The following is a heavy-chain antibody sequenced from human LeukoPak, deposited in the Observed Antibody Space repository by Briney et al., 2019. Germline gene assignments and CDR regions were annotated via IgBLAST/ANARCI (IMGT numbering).Heavy chain of an antibody. CDR1: GFTFSNYW. CDR2: INSDGSST. J-gene: IGHJ6*02. Sequence: GGSLRLSCAASGFTFSNYWMHWVRQAPGKGLVWVSRINSDGSSTTYADSVKGRFTISRDNAKNSLYLQMNSLRAEDTAVYYCARDKRGPHGYYGMDVWGQGTTVTVSS. CDR3: ARDKRGPHGYYGMDV. V-gene: IGHV3-74*03. D-gene: IGHD3-10*01.